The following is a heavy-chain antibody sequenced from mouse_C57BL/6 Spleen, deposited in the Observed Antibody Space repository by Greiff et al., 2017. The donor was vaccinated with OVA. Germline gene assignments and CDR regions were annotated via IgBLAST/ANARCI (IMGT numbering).Heavy chain of an antibody. Sequence: QVQLQQSGAELAKPGASVKLSCKASGYTFTSYWMNWVKQRPGQGLEWIGYINPSSGYTKYNQKFKDKATLTADKSSSTAYMQLSSLTYADSAVYYCARSYSNLYYAMDYWGQGTSVTVSS. J-gene: IGHJ4*01. CDR2: INPSSGYT. D-gene: IGHD2-5*01. V-gene: IGHV1-7*01. CDR1: GYTFTSYW. CDR3: ARSYSNLYYAMDY.